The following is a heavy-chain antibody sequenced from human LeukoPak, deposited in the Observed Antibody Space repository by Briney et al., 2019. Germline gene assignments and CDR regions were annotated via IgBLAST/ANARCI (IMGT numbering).Heavy chain of an antibody. CDR2: ISSGSSYI. CDR3: ARAGGSTVSHSDY. CDR1: GFTFSSYS. D-gene: IGHD4-17*01. V-gene: IGHV3-21*01. J-gene: IGHJ4*02. Sequence: GGSLRLSCAASGFTFSSYSMNWVRQAPGKGLEWVSSISSGSSYIYYADSVKGRFTISKDNAKNSLYLQMNSLRAEDTAVYYCARAGGSTVSHSDYWGQGTLVTVSS.